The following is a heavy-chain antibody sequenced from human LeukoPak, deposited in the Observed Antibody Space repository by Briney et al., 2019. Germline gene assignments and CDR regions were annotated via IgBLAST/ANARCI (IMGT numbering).Heavy chain of an antibody. CDR1: GFTFSSHN. CDR2: ITSSSSYT. CDR3: ASITVAG. J-gene: IGHJ4*02. D-gene: IGHD6-19*01. V-gene: IGHV3-21*05. Sequence: PGGSLRLSCAVSGFTFSSHNMNWVRQAPGKGLEWVSHITSSSSYTNYADSVKGRFTISRDNAKNSLYLQMNSLRDEDTAVYYCASITVAGWGQGTLVTVSS.